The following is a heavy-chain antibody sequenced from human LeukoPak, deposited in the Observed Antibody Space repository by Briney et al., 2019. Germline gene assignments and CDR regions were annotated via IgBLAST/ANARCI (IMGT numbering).Heavy chain of an antibody. J-gene: IGHJ4*02. CDR3: ARETSRIIYY. V-gene: IGHV4-38-2*02. CDR2: VYHNGNT. Sequence: SETLSLTCTVSGYSISSGYYCGWIRQPPGKGLEWIANVYHNGNTFYNPSLKSRVTISVDTSNNQFSLTLTSVTAADTAVYFCARETSRIIYYWGQGMLVTVSS. CDR1: GYSISSGYY.